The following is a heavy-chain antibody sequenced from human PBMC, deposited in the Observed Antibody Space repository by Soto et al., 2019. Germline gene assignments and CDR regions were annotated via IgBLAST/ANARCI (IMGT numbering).Heavy chain of an antibody. Sequence: PGGSLRLSCAASGFTFRNYAMNWVRQAPGKGLEWVSSISGGGDSRKHVGSVKGRFTISRDNSKNTLYLQMNSLRAEDTAVYYCAKDLFTMVRLFDSWGQGTLVTVSS. V-gene: IGHV3-23*01. CDR3: AKDLFTMVRLFDS. CDR1: GFTFRNYA. D-gene: IGHD3-10*01. J-gene: IGHJ4*02. CDR2: ISGGGDSR.